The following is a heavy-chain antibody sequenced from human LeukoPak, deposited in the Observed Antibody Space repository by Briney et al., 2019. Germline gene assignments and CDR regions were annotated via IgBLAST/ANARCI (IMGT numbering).Heavy chain of an antibody. D-gene: IGHD3-22*01. CDR2: IWYDGGNK. Sequence: GGSLRLSCAASGFTFSSYGMHWVRQAPGKGLEWVAVIWYDGGNKYYADSVKGRFTISRDNSKNTLYLQMNSLRAEDTAVYYCARSRKIYDSSGYYFDYWGQGTLVTVSS. J-gene: IGHJ4*02. CDR3: ARSRKIYDSSGYYFDY. CDR1: GFTFSSYG. V-gene: IGHV3-33*01.